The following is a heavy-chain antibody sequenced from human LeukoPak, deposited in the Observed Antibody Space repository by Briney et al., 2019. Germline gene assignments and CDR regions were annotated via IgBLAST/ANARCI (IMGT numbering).Heavy chain of an antibody. CDR1: GFTFSSYA. CDR3: ARDWSGEYTNPGDY. Sequence: GGSMTLYCAASGFTFSSYAMHWLRQAQGKGLEYISSISGNGGSTYYAYSVKGTFTIYRDNSTNKLYCQMLSLSADDMDVYYSARDWSGEYTNPGDYWGQGTLVTVSS. V-gene: IGHV3-64*01. D-gene: IGHD3-3*01. CDR2: ISGNGGST. J-gene: IGHJ4*02.